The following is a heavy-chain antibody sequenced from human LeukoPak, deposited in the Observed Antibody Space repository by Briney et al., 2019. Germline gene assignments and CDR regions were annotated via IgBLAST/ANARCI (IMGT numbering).Heavy chain of an antibody. CDR3: ARDLSQGDILNI. V-gene: IGHV1-46*01. D-gene: IGHD2-15*01. Sequence: SVKVSCKASGYTFTIYYMHWVRQAPGQGLEWMGIISPSGGSASSSQKFQGRVTMTRHTSTSTVYMELSSLRSDDTAVYYCARDLSQGDILNIWGQGTMVTVSS. CDR1: GYTFTIYY. CDR2: ISPSGGSA. J-gene: IGHJ3*02.